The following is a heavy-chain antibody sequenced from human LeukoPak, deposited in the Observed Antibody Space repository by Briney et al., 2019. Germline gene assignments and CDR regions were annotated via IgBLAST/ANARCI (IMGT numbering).Heavy chain of an antibody. Sequence: ASVKVSCKASGYTFTAYYIQWVRQAPGQGLEWMGTIRPGDTRTTYAQKFQGRVTMTWDMSTTTGYMDLSSLRSEDTAVYYCVREKSGGTYDYWGQGTLVTVSS. D-gene: IGHD1-26*01. CDR1: GYTFTAYY. CDR3: VREKSGGTYDY. V-gene: IGHV1-46*01. J-gene: IGHJ4*02. CDR2: IRPGDTRT.